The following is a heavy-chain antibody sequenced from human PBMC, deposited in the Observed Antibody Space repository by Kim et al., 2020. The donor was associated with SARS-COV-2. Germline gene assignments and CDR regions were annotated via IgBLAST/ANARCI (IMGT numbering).Heavy chain of an antibody. CDR3: ARGKGYYYDSSGYVLDY. J-gene: IGHJ4*02. Sequence: LKSRVTISVDTSKNQFSLKLSSVTAADTAVYYCARGKGYYYDSSGYVLDYWGQGTLVTVSS. V-gene: IGHV4-34*01. D-gene: IGHD3-22*01.